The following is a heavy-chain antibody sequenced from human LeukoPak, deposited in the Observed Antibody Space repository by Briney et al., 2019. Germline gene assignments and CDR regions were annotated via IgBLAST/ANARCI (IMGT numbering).Heavy chain of an antibody. CDR1: GGSINTPNYY. Sequence: SETLSLTCTVSGGSINTPNYYWGWIRQTPGKGLEWIGNIFYSGGTYYSPSLTSRVTISLDTSRNQFSLKLNSVTAADTAVYYCASFPRYFDNDAFDIWGQGTMVTVSS. J-gene: IGHJ3*02. CDR2: IFYSGGT. D-gene: IGHD3-9*01. V-gene: IGHV4-39*01. CDR3: ASFPRYFDNDAFDI.